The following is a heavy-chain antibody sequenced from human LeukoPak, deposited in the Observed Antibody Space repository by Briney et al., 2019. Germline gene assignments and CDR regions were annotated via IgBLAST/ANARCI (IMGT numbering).Heavy chain of an antibody. CDR2: ISGSGGST. CDR3: GKVTNIAVSGTVY. V-gene: IGHV3-23*01. J-gene: IGHJ4*02. D-gene: IGHD6-19*01. Sequence: GETLSLSCAASGFTIRTFTRSWVRQAPGKGLNLISGISGSGGSTFYADAVEGRFTICRGNSRNTLSLQTNRLRAEDTAVYYCGKVTNIAVSGTVYSGQGTPVTGSS. CDR1: GFTIRTFT.